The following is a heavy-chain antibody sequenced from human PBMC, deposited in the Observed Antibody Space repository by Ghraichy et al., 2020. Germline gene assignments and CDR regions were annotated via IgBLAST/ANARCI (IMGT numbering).Heavy chain of an antibody. CDR1: GGSISSYY. D-gene: IGHD3-3*01. CDR3: ARVRYYDFSYYFDY. Sequence: SETLSLTCTVSGGSISSYYWSWIRQPAGKGLEWIGRIYTSGSTNYNPSLKSRVTMSVDTSKNQFSLKLSSVTAADTAVYYCARVRYYDFSYYFDYWGQGTLVTVSS. CDR2: IYTSGST. V-gene: IGHV4-4*07. J-gene: IGHJ4*02.